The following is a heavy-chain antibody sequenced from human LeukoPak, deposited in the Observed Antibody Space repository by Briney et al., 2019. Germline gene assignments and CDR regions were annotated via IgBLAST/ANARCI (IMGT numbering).Heavy chain of an antibody. J-gene: IGHJ4*02. CDR2: IRNDGSNK. CDR3: AKIEVSATLDY. D-gene: IGHD5/OR15-5a*01. CDR1: GFTFSTYG. Sequence: PGGSLRLSCAASGFTFSTYGLHWVRQAPGKGLEWVAFIRNDGSNKYYADSVKGRFTISRDNSRNTLSLQVNSLRVEDTAVYYCAKIEVSATLDYWGQGTLVTVSS. V-gene: IGHV3-30*02.